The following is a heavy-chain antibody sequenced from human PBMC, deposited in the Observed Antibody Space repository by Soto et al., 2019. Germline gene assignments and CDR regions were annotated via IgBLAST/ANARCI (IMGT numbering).Heavy chain of an antibody. V-gene: IGHV2-5*02. D-gene: IGHD5-18*01. CDR2: IYWDEDK. CDR1: GFSLSTRGVA. J-gene: IGHJ4*02. CDR3: AHRPRGYAYYFDY. Sequence: QITLKESGPTLVKPTQTLTLTCTFSGFSLSTRGVAVGWFRQPPGKALEWLALIYWDEDKWYSPSLKSRLTIPHDTSKNQVVLTMTNPDPVDTATYYCAHRPRGYAYYFDYWGQGTLVTVSS.